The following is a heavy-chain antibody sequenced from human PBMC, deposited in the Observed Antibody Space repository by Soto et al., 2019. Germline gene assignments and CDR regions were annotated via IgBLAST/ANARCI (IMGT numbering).Heavy chain of an antibody. Sequence: QVQLVQSGAEVKKPGSSVKVSCKASGGTFSSYTISWVRQAPGQGLEWMGRIIPILGIANYAQKFQGRVTFTEDKPPSTAYMELSSLRSEDTAVYYCARSIAAASPLPTHWCDPWGQGTLVTVSS. V-gene: IGHV1-69*02. CDR1: GGTFSSYT. CDR2: IIPILGIA. D-gene: IGHD6-25*01. CDR3: ARSIAAASPLPTHWCDP. J-gene: IGHJ5*02.